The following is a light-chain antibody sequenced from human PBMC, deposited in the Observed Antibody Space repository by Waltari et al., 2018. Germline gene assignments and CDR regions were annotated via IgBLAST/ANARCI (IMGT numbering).Light chain of an antibody. J-gene: IGKJ4*01. CDR2: AAS. CDR3: QQYYDSPLT. V-gene: IGKV1-5*01. Sequence: DIQMTQSPSTLSASVGDRVTITCRASQSISSWLAWYQQKPGKAPKLLIYAASSLQSGVPSRFSGSGSGTEFTLTISSLQAEDVAIYYCQQYYDSPLTFGGGTKVEIK. CDR1: QSISSW.